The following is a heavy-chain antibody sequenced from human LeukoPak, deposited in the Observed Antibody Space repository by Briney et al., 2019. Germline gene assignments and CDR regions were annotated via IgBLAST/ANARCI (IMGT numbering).Heavy chain of an antibody. Sequence: GGSLRLSCAASGFIFSSYSMNWVRQAPGKGLEWVSVISGSGGNTYHADSVKGRFTISRDNSKNTLSLQMNSLRVEDTAVYYCAKGRDFLDYWGQGTLVTVSS. D-gene: IGHD2/OR15-2a*01. CDR3: AKGRDFLDY. V-gene: IGHV3-23*01. CDR2: ISGSGGNT. CDR1: GFIFSSYS. J-gene: IGHJ4*02.